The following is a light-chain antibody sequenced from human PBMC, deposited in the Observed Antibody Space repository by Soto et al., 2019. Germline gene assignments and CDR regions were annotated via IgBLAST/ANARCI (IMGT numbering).Light chain of an antibody. V-gene: IGKV3-20*01. J-gene: IGKJ1*01. CDR3: HQYDRSPWT. Sequence: EIVLTQSPGTLSLSPGERVTLSCRASQSVSSSYLAWFQQKPGQAPKLLIYGASNRATGIPDRFSGSESGTDFTLTISRLEPEDFAVYYCHQYDRSPWTFGQGTKVEVK. CDR2: GAS. CDR1: QSVSSSY.